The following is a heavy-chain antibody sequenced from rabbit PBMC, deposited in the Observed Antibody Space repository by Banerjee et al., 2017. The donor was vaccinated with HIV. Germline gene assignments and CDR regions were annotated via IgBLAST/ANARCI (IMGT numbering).Heavy chain of an antibody. Sequence: EESGGDLVKPEGSLTLTCTASGFSFSSSYWICWVRQAPGKGLEWIACIYGGSSGSTYYASWAKGRFTISKTSSTTVTLQMTSLTAADTATYFCARRYDSSGWGYYFNLWGPGTLVTVS. V-gene: IGHV1S45*01. CDR3: ARRYDSSGWGYYFNL. J-gene: IGHJ4*01. D-gene: IGHD4-1*01. CDR2: IYGGSSGST. CDR1: GFSFSSSYW.